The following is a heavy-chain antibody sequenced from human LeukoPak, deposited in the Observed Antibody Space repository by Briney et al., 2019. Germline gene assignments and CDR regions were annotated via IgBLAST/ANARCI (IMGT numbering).Heavy chain of an antibody. D-gene: IGHD3-16*01. Sequence: TAGGSLRLSCAASGFTFSDYYMSWIRQAPGKGLEWVSYISSSGSTIYYADSVKGPFTISRDNAKNTVYLQMNTLRAEDTAVYYCVRAVWGKYGMFDYWGQGTLVTVSS. V-gene: IGHV3-11*04. CDR2: ISSSGSTI. J-gene: IGHJ4*02. CDR1: GFTFSDYY. CDR3: VRAVWGKYGMFDY.